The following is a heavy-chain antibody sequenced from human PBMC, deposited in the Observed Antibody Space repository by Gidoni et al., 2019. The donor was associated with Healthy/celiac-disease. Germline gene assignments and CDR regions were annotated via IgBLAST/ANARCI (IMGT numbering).Heavy chain of an antibody. CDR2: IIPIFGTA. J-gene: IGHJ4*02. D-gene: IGHD4-4*01. CDR1: GGTFSSYA. Sequence: GSSVKASCKASGGTFSSYAISWVRQAPGQGLEWMGGIIPIFGTANYAQKLQGRVTNTADESTSTAYMELSSLRSEDTAVYYCARGGLGLQYYFDYWGQGTLVTVSS. CDR3: ARGGLGLQYYFDY. V-gene: IGHV1-69*01.